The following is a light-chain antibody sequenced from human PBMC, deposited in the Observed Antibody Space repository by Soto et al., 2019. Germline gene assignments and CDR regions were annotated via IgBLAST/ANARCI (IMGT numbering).Light chain of an antibody. CDR2: EGS. CDR3: CSYAGSRYV. V-gene: IGLV2-23*01. Sequence: QSVLTQPASVSGSPGQSITISYTGTSSDVGSYNLVSWYQQHPGKAPKLMIYEGSKRPSGVSNRFSGSKSGNTASLTISGLQAEDEADYYCCSYAGSRYVFGTGTKLTVL. CDR1: SSDVGSYNL. J-gene: IGLJ1*01.